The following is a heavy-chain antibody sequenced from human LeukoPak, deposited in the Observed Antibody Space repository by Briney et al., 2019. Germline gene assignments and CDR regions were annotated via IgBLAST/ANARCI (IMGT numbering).Heavy chain of an antibody. J-gene: IGHJ4*02. CDR1: GGTFSSYA. CDR2: IIPIFGTA. CDR3: ARDGSGRVPDY. D-gene: IGHD2-15*01. Sequence: SVKVSCTASGGTFSSYAISWVRQAPGQGLEWMGGIIPIFGTANYAQKLQGRVTITADKSTSTAYMELSSLRSEDTAVYYCARDGSGRVPDYWGQGTLVTVSS. V-gene: IGHV1-69*06.